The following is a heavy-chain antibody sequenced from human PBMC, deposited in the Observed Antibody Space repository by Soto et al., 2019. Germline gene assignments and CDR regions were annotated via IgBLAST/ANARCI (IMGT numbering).Heavy chain of an antibody. D-gene: IGHD2-2*02. Sequence: PGGSLRLSCAASGFTFSSYGMHWVRQAPGKGLEWGAVISHAGSDKFYADSVKARFTISRDNSKNTLYLQMSGLRGEDTAVYYCAKSPGFFCSSANCYRYYFDYWSPGTLVTVSS. CDR3: AKSPGFFCSSANCYRYYFDY. V-gene: IGHV3-30*18. CDR1: GFTFSSYG. J-gene: IGHJ4*02. CDR2: ISHAGSDK.